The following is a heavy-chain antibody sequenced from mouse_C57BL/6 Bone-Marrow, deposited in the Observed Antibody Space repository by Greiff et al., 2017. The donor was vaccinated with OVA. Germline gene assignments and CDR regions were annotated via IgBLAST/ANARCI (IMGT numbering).Heavy chain of an antibody. J-gene: IGHJ4*01. V-gene: IGHV3-6*01. CDR3: ARGEDYAMDY. Sequence: EVKLVESGPGLVKPSQSLSLTCSVTGYSITSGYYWNWIRQFPGNKLEWMGYISYDGSNNYNPSLKNRISITRDTSKNQFFLKLNSVTTEDTATYYCARGEDYAMDYWGQGTSVTVSS. CDR1: GYSITSGYY. CDR2: ISYDGSN.